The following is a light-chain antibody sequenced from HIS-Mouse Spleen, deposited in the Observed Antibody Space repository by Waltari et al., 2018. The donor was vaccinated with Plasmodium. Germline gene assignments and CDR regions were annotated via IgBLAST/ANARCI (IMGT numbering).Light chain of an antibody. CDR2: GAS. V-gene: IGKV3-15*01. J-gene: IGKJ1*01. CDR3: QQYNNWPPWT. Sequence: EIVMTQSPATLSVSPGERATLSCRASQRVSSNLAWYQQKPGQAPRRLIYGASTRATGIPARFSCSGSGTEFTLTISRMQSEDFAVYYCQQYNNWPPWTFGQGTKVEIK. CDR1: QRVSSN.